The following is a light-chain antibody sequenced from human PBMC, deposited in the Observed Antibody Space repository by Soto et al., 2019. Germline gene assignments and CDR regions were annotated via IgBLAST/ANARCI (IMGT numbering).Light chain of an antibody. CDR3: QQRSNWPIA. CDR1: QSVSSN. V-gene: IGKV3-15*01. J-gene: IGKJ5*01. Sequence: EIVMTQSPATLSVSPGERATLSCRASQSVSSNLAWYQQKPGKXPRLLIYGAYTRETGIPARFSGSGSGTDFTLTISGIEPEDFAPYYCQQRSNWPIAFGHGTRLEIK. CDR2: GAY.